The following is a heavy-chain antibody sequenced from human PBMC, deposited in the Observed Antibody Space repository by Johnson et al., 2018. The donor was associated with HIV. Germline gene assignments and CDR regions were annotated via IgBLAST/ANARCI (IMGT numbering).Heavy chain of an antibody. CDR3: AKDLYSSSWTNDAFEI. J-gene: IGHJ3*02. D-gene: IGHD6-13*01. CDR2: IYSGGST. CDR1: GLTVSSNY. Sequence: VQLVESGGGLIQPGGSLRLSCTASGLTVSSNYMSWVRQAPGKGLEWVSVIYSGGSTYYADSVKGRFTISRDNSMNTLFLHMNSLRAEDTAVYHCAKDLYSSSWTNDAFEIWGQGTMVTVSS. V-gene: IGHV3-66*01.